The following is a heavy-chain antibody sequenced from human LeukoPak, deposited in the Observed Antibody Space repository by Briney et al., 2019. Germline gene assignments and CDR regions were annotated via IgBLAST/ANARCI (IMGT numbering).Heavy chain of an antibody. CDR3: ARDFRGYSRGYCSSTSCYKDYYYYYYMDV. D-gene: IGHD2-2*02. CDR1: GGSISSYY. V-gene: IGHV4-59*12. Sequence: PSETLSLTCTVSGGSISSYYWSWIRQPPGKGLEWIGCIYYSGSTNYNPSLKSRVTISVDTSKNQFSLKLSSVTAADTAVYYCARDFRGYSRGYCSSTSCYKDYYYYYYMDVWGKGTTVTVSS. CDR2: IYYSGST. J-gene: IGHJ6*03.